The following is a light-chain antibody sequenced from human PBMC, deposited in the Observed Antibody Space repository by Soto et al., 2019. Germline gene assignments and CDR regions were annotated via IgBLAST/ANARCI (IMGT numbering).Light chain of an antibody. CDR2: DVS. V-gene: IGLV2-14*01. Sequence: QSALTQPASVSGSPGQSITISCTGTSSDIGGYNYVSWYQQHPGKAPKLMIYDVSNRPSGVSNRFSGSKSGNTASLTISGLQAEDEADYYCSSYTSSTTDVFGTGTTLTVL. CDR1: SSDIGGYNY. J-gene: IGLJ1*01. CDR3: SSYTSSTTDV.